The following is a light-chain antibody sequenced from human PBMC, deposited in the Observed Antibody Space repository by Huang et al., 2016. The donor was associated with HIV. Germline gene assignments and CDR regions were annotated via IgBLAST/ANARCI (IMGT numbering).Light chain of an antibody. CDR3: QQYFTSPPLT. CDR1: QGISNS. V-gene: IGKV1-NL1*01. CDR2: AAS. J-gene: IGKJ4*01. Sequence: DIQMTQSPSSLSASVGDRVTITCRASQGISNSLAWYQQKPGRAPKLLVYAASRLGSGGPSRFSGRGSVTDYTLTISRLQPEDFATYYCQQYFTSPPLTFGGGTKVEIK.